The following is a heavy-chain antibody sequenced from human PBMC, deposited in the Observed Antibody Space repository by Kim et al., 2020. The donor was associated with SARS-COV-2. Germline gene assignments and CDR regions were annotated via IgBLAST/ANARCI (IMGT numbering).Heavy chain of an antibody. D-gene: IGHD3-16*01. Sequence: YAGSVKGRFTISGDNAKNSLYLQMNSLRAEDTAVYYCASDGPLAGGFDPWGQGTLVTVSS. V-gene: IGHV3-21*01. J-gene: IGHJ5*02. CDR3: ASDGPLAGGFDP.